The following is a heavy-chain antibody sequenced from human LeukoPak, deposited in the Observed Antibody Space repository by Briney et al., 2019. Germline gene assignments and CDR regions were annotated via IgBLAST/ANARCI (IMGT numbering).Heavy chain of an antibody. CDR3: ASLGYYDSTDGMDV. D-gene: IGHD3-22*01. V-gene: IGHV3-48*03. J-gene: IGHJ6*02. Sequence: GGSLRLSCAASGFTFSSYEMNWVRQAPGKGLEWVSYISSSGSTIYYADSVKGRLNISRDNAKNSLYLQMNSLRAEDTAVYYCASLGYYDSTDGMDVWGQGTTVTVSS. CDR2: ISSSGSTI. CDR1: GFTFSSYE.